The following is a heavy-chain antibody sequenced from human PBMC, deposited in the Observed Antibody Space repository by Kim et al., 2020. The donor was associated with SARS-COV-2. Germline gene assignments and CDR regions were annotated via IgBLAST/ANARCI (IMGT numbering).Heavy chain of an antibody. D-gene: IGHD6-13*01. V-gene: IGHV1-2*02. CDR3: ARALAAAGNDAFDI. Sequence: AQKFQGRVPRTRDTSSSTAYMELSRLRSDDTAVYYCARALAAAGNDAFDIWGQGTMVTVSS. J-gene: IGHJ3*02.